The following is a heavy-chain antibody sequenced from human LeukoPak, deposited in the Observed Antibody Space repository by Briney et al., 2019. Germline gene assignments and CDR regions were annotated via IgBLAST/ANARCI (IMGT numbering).Heavy chain of an antibody. J-gene: IGHJ4*02. CDR2: ISSSSSYI. CDR1: GFTFSSYA. D-gene: IGHD2-8*01. Sequence: PGGSLRLSCAASGFTFSSYAMHWVRQAPGKGLEWVSSISSSSSYIYYADSVKGRFTISRDNSKNTLYLQMNSLRAEDTAVYYCASCVMVYAAFGSPDYWGQGTLVTVSS. CDR3: ASCVMVYAAFGSPDY. V-gene: IGHV3-21*01.